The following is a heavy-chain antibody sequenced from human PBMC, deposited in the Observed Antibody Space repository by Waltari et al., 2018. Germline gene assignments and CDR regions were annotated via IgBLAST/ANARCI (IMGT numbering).Heavy chain of an antibody. Sequence: EVQLLESGGDLVQPGGSLRLSCAAFGFTFSSFAFNWVRRAPGKGLEWVSTVSSSGSNTYYADSVKGRFTISRDNSKNTLYLQMSSLRADDTAVYCCARSNFLDYWGQGALVTVSS. CDR3: ARSNFLDY. V-gene: IGHV3-23*01. CDR2: VSSSGSNT. D-gene: IGHD3-3*01. J-gene: IGHJ4*02. CDR1: GFTFSSFA.